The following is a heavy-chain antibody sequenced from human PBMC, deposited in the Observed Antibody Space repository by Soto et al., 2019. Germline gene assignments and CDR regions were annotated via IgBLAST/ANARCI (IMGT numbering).Heavy chain of an antibody. CDR3: AFLYQYCSATSCEDSYYYYGMDV. Sequence: SETLSLTCAVYGGAFSGHYWSCICQPPGKGLEWIVEINHRGNTNYNPSLKSRVTISVDTSKNQFSLKLSSVTAADTDVYYCAFLYQYCSATSCEDSYYYYGMDVCGQGTTVT. D-gene: IGHD2-2*01. V-gene: IGHV4-34*01. CDR2: INHRGNT. CDR1: GGAFSGHY. J-gene: IGHJ6*02.